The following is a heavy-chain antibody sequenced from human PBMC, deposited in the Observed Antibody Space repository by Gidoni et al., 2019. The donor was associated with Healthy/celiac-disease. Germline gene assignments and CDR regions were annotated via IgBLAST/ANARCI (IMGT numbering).Heavy chain of an antibody. CDR3: AKDPDSAAMTTVTTWRGENWFDP. J-gene: IGHJ5*02. D-gene: IGHD4-17*01. V-gene: IGHV3-23*04. Sequence: EVQLVESGGGLVQPGGSLRLSCAASGFTFSSYAMSWVRQAPGKGLEWVSAISGSGGSTYYADSVKGRFTISRDNSKNTLYLQMNSLRAEDTAVYYCAKDPDSAAMTTVTTWRGENWFDPWGQGTLVTVST. CDR2: ISGSGGST. CDR1: GFTFSSYA.